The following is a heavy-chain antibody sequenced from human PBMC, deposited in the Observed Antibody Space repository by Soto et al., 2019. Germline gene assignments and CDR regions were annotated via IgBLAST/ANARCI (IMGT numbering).Heavy chain of an antibody. D-gene: IGHD3-10*01. Sequence: PVGSLRLSCAASGYTFSSYAMSWVRQAPGKGLEWVSAISGSGGSTCYVDSVKGRFTISRDNFKDTLYLQMNGLRAEDTAVDYCAKAALLWFPVDWGQGTLVTVSS. V-gene: IGHV3-23*01. CDR1: GYTFSSYA. CDR2: ISGSGGST. J-gene: IGHJ4*02. CDR3: AKAALLWFPVD.